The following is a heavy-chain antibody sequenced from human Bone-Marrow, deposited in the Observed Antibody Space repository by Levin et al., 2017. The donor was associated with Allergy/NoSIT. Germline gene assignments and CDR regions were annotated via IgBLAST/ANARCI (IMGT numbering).Heavy chain of an antibody. CDR2: IYNNGNT. CDR3: ARDSAQSYYDILTGHSGVDV. D-gene: IGHD3-9*01. Sequence: SETLSLTCTVSDDSVSSGTHHWSWIRQPPGKGLEWIGYIYNNGNTQYNPSLTSRVTMSIDTSKSQFSLKVTSVTAADTAVYYCARDSAQSYYDILTGHSGVDVWGQGTTVTVSS. J-gene: IGHJ6*02. V-gene: IGHV4-61*01. CDR1: DDSVSSGTHH.